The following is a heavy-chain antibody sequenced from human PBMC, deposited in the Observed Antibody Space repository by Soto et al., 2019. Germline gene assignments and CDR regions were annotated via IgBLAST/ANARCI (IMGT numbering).Heavy chain of an antibody. Sequence: QVQLVQSGAEVKPPGASVKVSCKASGYSFTGHYMHWVRQVSGKRLEFLGWLKPDNGGTYYAPKFQGRVTFTRDTSTTTAYMELSWLHSDDTAVYYCARDLCPLGSVSPCPTYGMDLWGQGTTVAVSS. D-gene: IGHD3-10*01. CDR3: ARDLCPLGSVSPCPTYGMDL. CDR1: GYSFTGHY. J-gene: IGHJ6*02. V-gene: IGHV1-2*02. CDR2: LKPDNGGT.